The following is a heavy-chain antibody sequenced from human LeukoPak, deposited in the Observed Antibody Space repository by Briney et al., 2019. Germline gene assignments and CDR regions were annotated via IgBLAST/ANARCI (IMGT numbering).Heavy chain of an antibody. CDR3: ARGDTPESDY. D-gene: IGHD2-15*01. CDR2: INHSGST. V-gene: IGHV4-34*01. CDR1: GGSFSGYY. J-gene: IGHJ4*02. Sequence: SETLSLTCAVYGGSFSGYYWSWIRQPPGKGLEWIGEINHSGSTNYNPSLKSRVTISVDTSKNQFSLKLSSVTAADTAVYYCARGDTPESDYWGQGTLVTVSS.